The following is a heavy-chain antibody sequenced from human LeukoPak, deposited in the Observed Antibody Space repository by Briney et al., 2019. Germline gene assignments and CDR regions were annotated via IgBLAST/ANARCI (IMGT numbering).Heavy chain of an antibody. CDR3: AKDIRPSGPQHAFDI. CDR1: GFTFDDYA. J-gene: IGHJ3*02. V-gene: IGHV3-9*01. CDR2: ISWNSGSI. D-gene: IGHD3-10*01. Sequence: GGSLRLSCAASGFTFDDYAMHWVRQAPGKGLEWVSGISWNSGSIGYADSVKGRFTISRDNAKNSLYLQMNSLRAGDTALYYCAKDIRPSGPQHAFDIWGQGTMVTVSS.